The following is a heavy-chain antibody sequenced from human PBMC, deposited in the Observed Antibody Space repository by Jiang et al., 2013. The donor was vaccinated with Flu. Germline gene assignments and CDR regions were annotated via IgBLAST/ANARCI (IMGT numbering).Heavy chain of an antibody. CDR3: ARREYSTSPFDF. CDR1: GGSIGSSSYY. Sequence: GLVKPSETLSLTCTVSGGSIGSSSYYWGWIRKPPGKGLEWIGSIYYTGTTYHNPSLKSRVTISKDTSKNQFSLKLSSVTAADTAVYYCARREYSTSPFDFWGPGT. CDR2: IYYTGTT. V-gene: IGHV4-39*01. D-gene: IGHD6-6*01. J-gene: IGHJ4*02.